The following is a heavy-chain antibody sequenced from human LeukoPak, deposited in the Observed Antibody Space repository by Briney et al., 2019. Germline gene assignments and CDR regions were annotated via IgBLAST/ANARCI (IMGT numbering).Heavy chain of an antibody. J-gene: IGHJ4*02. Sequence: ASVKVSCKASGYTFTSYDINWVRQATGQGLEWMGWMNPNSGNTGYAQKFQGRVTMTRNTSISTAYMELSSLRSEDTAVYYCARGEDTAMGTDYWGQGTLVTVSS. D-gene: IGHD5-18*01. CDR2: MNPNSGNT. CDR1: GYTFTSYD. CDR3: ARGEDTAMGTDY. V-gene: IGHV1-8*01.